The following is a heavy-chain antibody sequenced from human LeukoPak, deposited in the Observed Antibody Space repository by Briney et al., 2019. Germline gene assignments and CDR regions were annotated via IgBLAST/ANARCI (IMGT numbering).Heavy chain of an antibody. CDR2: IIPIFGTA. CDR1: GGTFSSYA. D-gene: IGHD1-26*01. J-gene: IGHJ5*02. CDR3: ASLGDGSSITNAGFDP. V-gene: IGHV1-69*13. Sequence: SVKVSCKASGGTFSSYAISWVRQAPGQGLEWMGGIIPIFGTANYAQKFQGRVTITADESTSTAYMELSSLRSEGTAVYYCASLGDGSSITNAGFDPWGQGTLVTVSS.